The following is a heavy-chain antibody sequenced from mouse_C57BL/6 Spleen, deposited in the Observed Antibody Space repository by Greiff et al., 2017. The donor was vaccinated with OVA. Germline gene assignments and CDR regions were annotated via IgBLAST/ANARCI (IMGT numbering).Heavy chain of an antibody. CDR1: GFTFSSYG. V-gene: IGHV5-6*01. D-gene: IGHD3-2*02. J-gene: IGHJ3*01. Sequence: EVQVVESGGDLVKPGGSLKLSCAASGFTFSSYGMSWVRQTPDKRLEWVATISSGGSYTYYPDSVKGRFTISRDNAKNTLYLQMISLKSKDTAMYYCARHVRNSSGYVWFAYWGQGTLVTVSA. CDR2: ISSGGSYT. CDR3: ARHVRNSSGYVWFAY.